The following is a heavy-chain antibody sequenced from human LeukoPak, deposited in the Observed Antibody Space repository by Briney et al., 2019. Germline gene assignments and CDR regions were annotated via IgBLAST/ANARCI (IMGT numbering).Heavy chain of an antibody. CDR3: TREQDREAAATIVGDY. CDR2: ISTGTYI. Sequence: GGSVRLSCVASGFTFSRFELNWVRQAPGKGLEWVSHISTGTYIAYADSVKGRFTISRDNARNSLYLEMNSLRAEDTAVYYCTREQDREAAATIVGDYWGQGTLVTVSS. D-gene: IGHD3-22*01. CDR1: GFTFSRFE. V-gene: IGHV3-48*03. J-gene: IGHJ4*02.